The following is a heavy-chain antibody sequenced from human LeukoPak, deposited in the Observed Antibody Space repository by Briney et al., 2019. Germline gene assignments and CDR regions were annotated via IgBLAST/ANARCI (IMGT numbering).Heavy chain of an antibody. CDR3: ARGPGDYDASDI. CDR2: IKENGNEQ. Sequence: GGSLRLSCAASGFIFGKYWMSWVRQAPGKGPEWVAHIKENGNEQYYADSVKGRFTICRDNVKQSLCLQMNNLRVEDTAVYYCARGPGDYDASDIWGQGTVVTVSS. J-gene: IGHJ3*02. CDR1: GFIFGKYW. V-gene: IGHV3-7*01. D-gene: IGHD4-11*01.